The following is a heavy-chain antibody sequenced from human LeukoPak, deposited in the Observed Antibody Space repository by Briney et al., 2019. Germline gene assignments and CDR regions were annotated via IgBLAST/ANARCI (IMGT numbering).Heavy chain of an antibody. CDR1: GGSISSSSYY. Sequence: SETLSLTCTVSGGSISSSSYYWGWIRQPPGKGLEWIGSIYYSGSTYYNPSLKSRVTISVDTSKNQFSLKLSSVTAADTAVYYCATTGYARIDYWGQGTLVTVSS. CDR2: IYYSGST. V-gene: IGHV4-39*07. CDR3: ATTGYARIDY. D-gene: IGHD1-14*01. J-gene: IGHJ4*02.